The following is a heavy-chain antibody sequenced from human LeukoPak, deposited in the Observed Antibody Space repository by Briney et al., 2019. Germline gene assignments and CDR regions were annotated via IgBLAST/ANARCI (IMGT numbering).Heavy chain of an antibody. V-gene: IGHV1-69*05. CDR2: IIPIFGTA. CDR3: ARDRGYCSSTSCYRGGDYYYYYYMDV. J-gene: IGHJ6*03. CDR1: GGTFSSYA. Sequence: ASVKVSRKASGGTFSSYAISWVRQAPGQGLEWMGGIIPIFGTANYAQKFQGRVTITTDESTSTAYMELSSLRSEDTAVYYCARDRGYCSSTSCYRGGDYYYYYYMDVWGKGTTVTVSS. D-gene: IGHD2-2*02.